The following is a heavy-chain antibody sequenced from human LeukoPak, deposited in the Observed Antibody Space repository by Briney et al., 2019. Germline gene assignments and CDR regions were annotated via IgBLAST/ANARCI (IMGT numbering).Heavy chain of an antibody. V-gene: IGHV3-23*01. CDR3: ARKDGYFDV. J-gene: IGHJ2*01. CDR1: GFNFSIEA. CDR2: ISRRGGTI. Sequence: GGSLRLSCAASGFNFSIEAMSWIRKIPGKGLDWVSGISRRGGTIYYADSVKGRFTISRDNSKSTVYLEMNSLRAEDTAVYFCARKDGYFDVWGRGTLVTVSS.